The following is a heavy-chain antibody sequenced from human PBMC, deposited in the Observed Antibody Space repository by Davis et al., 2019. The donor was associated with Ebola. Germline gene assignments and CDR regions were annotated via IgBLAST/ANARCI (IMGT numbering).Heavy chain of an antibody. D-gene: IGHD1-26*01. V-gene: IGHV3-48*02. Sequence: GESLKISCAASGFTFSSFTMNWVRQAPGKGLEWISHIRGKSDYITYADSVKGRFTISRDNAKDSLYLQLNSLRDDDTAMYYCAKGEWEIPSIFDYWGQGTLVTVSS. CDR2: IRGKSDYI. CDR3: AKGEWEIPSIFDY. J-gene: IGHJ4*02. CDR1: GFTFSSFT.